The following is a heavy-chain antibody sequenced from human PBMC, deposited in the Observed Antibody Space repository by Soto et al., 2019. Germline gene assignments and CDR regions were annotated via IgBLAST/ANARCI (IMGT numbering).Heavy chain of an antibody. CDR1: GYTFTSYD. CDR2: MNPNMVNT. CDR3: ARGYYYGSGSSRFDY. J-gene: IGHJ4*02. V-gene: IGHV1-8*01. D-gene: IGHD3-10*01. Sequence: VSVKVSCKASGYTFTSYDINWVRQATGQGLEWMGWMNPNMVNTGYAQKFQARVTMTRNTSISTAYMDLSSLRSEDTAVYYCARGYYYGSGSSRFDYWGQGTLGTVSS.